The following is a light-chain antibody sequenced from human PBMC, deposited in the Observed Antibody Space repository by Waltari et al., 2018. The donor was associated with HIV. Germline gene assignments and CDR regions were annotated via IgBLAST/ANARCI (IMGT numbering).Light chain of an antibody. V-gene: IGKV3-20*01. Sequence: EIVLTQSPGTLSLSPGERATLSCRASQSVSSSYLAWYQQKPGQAPRLLIYGASSRATGIPDRFSGSGSGTDFTLTISRLDPEDFAVYYCQQYGSSPRSITFGQGTRLEIK. J-gene: IGKJ5*01. CDR1: QSVSSSY. CDR2: GAS. CDR3: QQYGSSPRSIT.